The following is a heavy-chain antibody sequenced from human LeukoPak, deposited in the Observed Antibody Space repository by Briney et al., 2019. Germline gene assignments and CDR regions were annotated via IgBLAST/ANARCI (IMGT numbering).Heavy chain of an antibody. CDR1: GGSISVFY. D-gene: IGHD3-16*01. J-gene: IGHJ5*02. V-gene: IGHV4-59*01. CDR2: IFRSGHT. CDR3: ARSVFGNPWFDP. Sequence: SEALSLTCTVSGGSISVFYWSWLRQPPGKGLEWIGYIFRSGHTSYNPTLKSRVSISIDSSKDQFSLNLSSLTAADTAVYYCARSVFGNPWFDPWGQGTLVTVSS.